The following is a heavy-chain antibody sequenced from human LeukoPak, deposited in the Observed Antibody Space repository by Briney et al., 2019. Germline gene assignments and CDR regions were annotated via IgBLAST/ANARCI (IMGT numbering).Heavy chain of an antibody. V-gene: IGHV4-34*01. CDR2: INHSGST. CDR1: GGSFSGYY. J-gene: IGHJ5*02. CDR3: ARGTGTVTTHWFDP. Sequence: PSETLSLTCAVYGGSFSGYYWSRIRQPPGKGLEWIGEINHSGSTNYNPSLKSRVTISVDTSKNQFSLKLSSVTAADTAVYYCARGTGTVTTHWFDPWGQGTLVTVSS. D-gene: IGHD4-17*01.